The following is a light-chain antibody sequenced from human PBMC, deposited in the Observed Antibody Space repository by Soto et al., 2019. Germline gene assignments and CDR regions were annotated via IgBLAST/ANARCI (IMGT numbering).Light chain of an antibody. Sequence: DIQMTQSPSTLSAYVGDRVTITCRASQTISTWLAWYQQKPGKAPKLLIYKASSLKSGVPSRFSGSGSGTEFTLTISSLQPDDFATYYCQQYHSDYSFGQGTKLEIK. CDR2: KAS. J-gene: IGKJ2*03. V-gene: IGKV1-5*03. CDR3: QQYHSDYS. CDR1: QTISTW.